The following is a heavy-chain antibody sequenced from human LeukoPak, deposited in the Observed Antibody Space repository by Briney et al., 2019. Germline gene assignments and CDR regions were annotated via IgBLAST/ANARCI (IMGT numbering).Heavy chain of an antibody. CDR2: ISSSSSTI. V-gene: IGHV3-48*02. J-gene: IGHJ4*02. CDR1: GFTFSSYR. CDR3: ARPYYYDSSGYFGY. Sequence: PGGSLRLSCAASGFTFSSYRMTWVRQAPGKGLEWVSYISSSSSTIYYADSVKGRFTISRDNAKNSLYLQMNSLRDEDTAVYYCARPYYYDSSGYFGYWGQGTLVTVSS. D-gene: IGHD3-22*01.